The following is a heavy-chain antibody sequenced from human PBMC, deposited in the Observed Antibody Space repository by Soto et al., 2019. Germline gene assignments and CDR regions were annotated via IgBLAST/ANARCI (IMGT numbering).Heavy chain of an antibody. J-gene: IGHJ4*02. V-gene: IGHV3-15*01. CDR3: TRGSYSAYETSPLSFDF. CDR1: GITFSNAW. Sequence: PGGSLRLSCAASGITFSNAWMNWVRQAPGKGLEYIGRIRSKTDGGTTEYAAPVEGRFTISRDDSKNTLYLQMGGLKTEDTAVYYCTRGSYSAYETSPLSFDFWGLGTLVTVS. CDR2: IRSKTDGGTT. D-gene: IGHD5-12*01.